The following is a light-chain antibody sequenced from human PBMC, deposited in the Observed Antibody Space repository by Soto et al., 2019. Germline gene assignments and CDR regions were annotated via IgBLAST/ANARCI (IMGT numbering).Light chain of an antibody. J-gene: IGKJ1*01. CDR3: QQSYSTPRT. Sequence: DIQMTQSPSSLSASVGDRVTITCRASQSISNYLNWYQQKPGKAPKVLIYAASSLQSGVPSRFSGSGSGTDFTLTISSLQREDFATYYCQQSYSTPRTFGQGTKVEVK. CDR1: QSISNY. V-gene: IGKV1-39*01. CDR2: AAS.